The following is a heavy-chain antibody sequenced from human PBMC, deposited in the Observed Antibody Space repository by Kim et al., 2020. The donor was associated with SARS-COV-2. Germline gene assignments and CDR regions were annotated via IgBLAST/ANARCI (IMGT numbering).Heavy chain of an antibody. V-gene: IGHV4-31*02. CDR2: LYYSGTT. Sequence: PGKGLWWISYLYYSGTTSCTPSLKSRATISLDTSKNQFSLKLSSVTAADTAVYYCARHVDTTIVDDYWGQGTLVTVSS. CDR3: ARHVDTTIVDDY. J-gene: IGHJ4*02. D-gene: IGHD5-18*01.